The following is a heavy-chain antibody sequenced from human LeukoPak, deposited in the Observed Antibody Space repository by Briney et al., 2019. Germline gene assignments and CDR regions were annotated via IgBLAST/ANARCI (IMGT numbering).Heavy chain of an antibody. V-gene: IGHV3-7*03. CDR1: GFTFSSYW. J-gene: IGHJ4*02. CDR2: IKQDGSEK. CDR3: ARDLGGYSGYDPFDY. D-gene: IGHD5-12*01. Sequence: GGSLRLSCAASGFTFSSYWMSWVRQAPGKGLEWVANIKQDGSEKYYVDSVKGRFTISRDNAKNSLYLQMNSLRAEDTAVYYCARDLGGYSGYDPFDYWGQGTLVTVSS.